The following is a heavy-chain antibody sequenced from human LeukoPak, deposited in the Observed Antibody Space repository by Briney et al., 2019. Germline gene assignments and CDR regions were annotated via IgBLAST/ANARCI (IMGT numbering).Heavy chain of an antibody. D-gene: IGHD1-26*01. CDR3: ARAQVGYNWFDP. Sequence: PGGSLRLSCAASGFTFSNYWMHWVRQAPGKGLVWVSRINSDGINTSHADSVKGRFTISRDNAKNTLNLQMDSLRAEDTAVYYCARAQVGYNWFDPWGQGTLVTVSS. CDR2: INSDGINT. J-gene: IGHJ5*02. V-gene: IGHV3-74*01. CDR1: GFTFSNYW.